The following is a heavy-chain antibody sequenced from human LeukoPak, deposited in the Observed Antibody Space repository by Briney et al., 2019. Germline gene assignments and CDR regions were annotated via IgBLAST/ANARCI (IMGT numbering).Heavy chain of an antibody. V-gene: IGHV3-15*01. CDR3: VGYCSGGNCPNAFDI. J-gene: IGHJ3*02. CDR1: GFTFSNAW. Sequence: GGSLRLSCAASGFTFSNAWMSWVRQAPGKGLEWVGRIKSKTDGGTTDYAAPVKGRFTISRDESKNTLYLQMNSLKTEDTAVYYCVGYCSGGNCPNAFDIWGQGTMVTVSS. CDR2: IKSKTDGGTT. D-gene: IGHD2-15*01.